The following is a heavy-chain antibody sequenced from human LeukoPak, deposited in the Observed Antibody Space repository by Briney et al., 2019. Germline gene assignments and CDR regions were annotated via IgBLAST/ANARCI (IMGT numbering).Heavy chain of an antibody. Sequence: GRSLRLSCAASGFTFSSYGMHWVRQAPGKGLEWVAVISYDGSNKYYADSVKGRFTISRDNSENTLYLQMNSLRAEDTAVYYCARESAAAGIRNAFDIWGQGTMVTVSS. CDR2: ISYDGSNK. CDR3: ARESAAAGIRNAFDI. D-gene: IGHD6-13*01. V-gene: IGHV3-30*03. CDR1: GFTFSSYG. J-gene: IGHJ3*02.